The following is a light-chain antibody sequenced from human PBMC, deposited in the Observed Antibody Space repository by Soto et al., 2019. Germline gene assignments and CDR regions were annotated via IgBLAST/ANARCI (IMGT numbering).Light chain of an antibody. CDR1: QSVLYSPNNKNY. CDR2: WAS. CDR3: YQYHSAPQT. V-gene: IGKV4-1*01. J-gene: IGKJ1*01. Sequence: DIVMTQSPDSLAVSLGERATINCKSSQSVLYSPNNKNYLAWYQQKPGQPPKLLVYWASTREPGVPDRFSGSGSGTDFTLTISSLQAEDAAVYYCYQYHSAPQTFGQGTKVEIK.